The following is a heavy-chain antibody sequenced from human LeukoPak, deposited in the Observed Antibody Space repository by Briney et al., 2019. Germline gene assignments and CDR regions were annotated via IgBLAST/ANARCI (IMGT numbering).Heavy chain of an antibody. Sequence: GGSLRLSCAASGFTFSSYSMNWVRQAPGKGLEWVSSISSSSSYIYYADSVKGRFTISRDNAKNPLYLQMNSLRAGDTAVYYCAREQVDILTTSDAFDIWGQGTMVTVSS. CDR2: ISSSSSYI. CDR1: GFTFSSYS. D-gene: IGHD3-9*01. V-gene: IGHV3-21*01. CDR3: AREQVDILTTSDAFDI. J-gene: IGHJ3*02.